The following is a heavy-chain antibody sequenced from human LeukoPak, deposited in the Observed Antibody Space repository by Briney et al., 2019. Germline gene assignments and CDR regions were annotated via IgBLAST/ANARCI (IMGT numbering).Heavy chain of an antibody. J-gene: IGHJ4*02. CDR2: INNDGSST. D-gene: IGHD3-3*01. V-gene: IGHV3-74*01. CDR3: VRERNNFWSGHHSIFDS. CDR1: GFIFSDHW. Sequence: GGSLRLSCAASGFIFSDHWMHWVRQAPGKELVWLSRINNDGSSTIYADSVEGRFTFSRDNAENTLFLEMSSLRVEDTAVYYCVRERNNFWSGHHSIFDSWGQGTLVTVSS.